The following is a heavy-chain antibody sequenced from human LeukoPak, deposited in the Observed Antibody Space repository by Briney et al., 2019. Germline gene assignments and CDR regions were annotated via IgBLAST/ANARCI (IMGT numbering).Heavy chain of an antibody. Sequence: SETLSLTCTVSGDSISSYYWTWIRQPPGKGLEWIGYIYSSGGTNYNPSLKSRVTMSVDTSKNQFSLKLSSVTAADTAVYFCARRAYSAAYWKHFDYWGQGTLVTVSS. CDR2: IYSSGGT. D-gene: IGHD1-1*01. J-gene: IGHJ4*02. CDR1: GDSISSYY. CDR3: ARRAYSAAYWKHFDY. V-gene: IGHV4-59*08.